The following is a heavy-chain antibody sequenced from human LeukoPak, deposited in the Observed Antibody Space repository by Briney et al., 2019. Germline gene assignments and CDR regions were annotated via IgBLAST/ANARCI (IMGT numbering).Heavy chain of an antibody. CDR1: GFTFSSYG. D-gene: IGHD3-10*01. V-gene: IGHV3-30*18. CDR3: AKDVWFGELFLNYFDY. Sequence: GGSLRLSCAASGFTFSSYGMHWVRQAPGKGLEGVAVISYDGSNKYYADSVKGRFTISRDNSKNTLYLQMNSRRAEDTAVYYCAKDVWFGELFLNYFDYWGQGTLVTVSS. CDR2: ISYDGSNK. J-gene: IGHJ4*02.